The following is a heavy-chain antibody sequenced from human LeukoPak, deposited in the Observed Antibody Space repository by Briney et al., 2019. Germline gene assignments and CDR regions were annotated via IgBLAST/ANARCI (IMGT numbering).Heavy chain of an antibody. V-gene: IGHV3-33*01. D-gene: IGHD6-19*01. J-gene: IGHJ5*02. Sequence: GGSLRLSCAASGFTFCYYGMHWVRKAPGKGLEWVAVIWNDGSNKYYADSVKGRFTISRDSSTSTLYLQMNSLRGEDTAVYYCARSVGGGVAGTGDWFDPWGQGTLVTVSS. CDR2: IWNDGSNK. CDR1: GFTFCYYG. CDR3: ARSVGGGVAGTGDWFDP.